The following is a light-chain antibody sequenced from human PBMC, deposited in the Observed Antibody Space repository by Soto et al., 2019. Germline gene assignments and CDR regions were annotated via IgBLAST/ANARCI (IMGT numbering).Light chain of an antibody. V-gene: IGKV3D-15*01. Sequence: EIVLTQSPATLSLSPGERATLSCRASQSVSTNLAWFQQKPGQTPRLLFNGASTRATGIPVRFAGSGSGTDFALTISSLEPEDFVLYYCQHPPTSFGGGTKVDI. CDR1: QSVSTN. J-gene: IGKJ4*01. CDR3: QHPPTS. CDR2: GAS.